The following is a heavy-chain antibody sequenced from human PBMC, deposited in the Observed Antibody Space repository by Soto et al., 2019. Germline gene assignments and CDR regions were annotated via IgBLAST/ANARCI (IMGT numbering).Heavy chain of an antibody. V-gene: IGHV3-74*03. CDR1: GFSLISYW. Sequence: EVQLVESGGGLVQPGGSLRLSCVASGFSLISYWMYWVRQVPGKGLLWVSRISTDGSKTEYADSVKGRFTISRDNAKSAMYLQMDSLRVEDMGVYYCARGPGHGGSYFEHWGQGTLVTVSS. CDR2: ISTDGSKT. CDR3: ARGPGHGGSYFEH. J-gene: IGHJ1*01. D-gene: IGHD5-12*01.